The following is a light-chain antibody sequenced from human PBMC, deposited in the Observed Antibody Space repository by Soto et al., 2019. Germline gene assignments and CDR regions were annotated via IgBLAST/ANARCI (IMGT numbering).Light chain of an antibody. Sequence: EIVMTQSPATLSVSPGERATLSCRASQSVRSNLAWYQQKPGQAPRLLIYGASIRATGIPARFSGSGSGTEFTLSISSLQSEDFAVYYCQQYNNWPRAFVQGAKVEIK. CDR1: QSVRSN. CDR2: GAS. V-gene: IGKV3-15*01. CDR3: QQYNNWPRA. J-gene: IGKJ1*01.